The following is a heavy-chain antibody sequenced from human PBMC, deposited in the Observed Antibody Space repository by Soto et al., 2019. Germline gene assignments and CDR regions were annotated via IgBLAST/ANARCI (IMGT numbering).Heavy chain of an antibody. CDR2: IYHSGST. J-gene: IGHJ4*02. Sequence: QVQLQESGPGLVKPSGTLSLTCAVSGGSISSSNWWSWVRQPPGKGLEWIGEIYHSGSTNYNPSLKSRVTISVDKSKNQFSLKLSSVTAADTAVYYCARDLGPGIGPRIAAAARIYGYWGQGTLVTVSS. D-gene: IGHD6-13*01. CDR1: GGSISSSNW. V-gene: IGHV4-4*02. CDR3: ARDLGPGIGPRIAAAARIYGY.